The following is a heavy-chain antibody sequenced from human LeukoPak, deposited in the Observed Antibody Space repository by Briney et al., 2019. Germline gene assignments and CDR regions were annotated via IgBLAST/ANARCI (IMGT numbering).Heavy chain of an antibody. J-gene: IGHJ4*02. D-gene: IGHD1-7*01. V-gene: IGHV4-34*01. Sequence: PSETLSLTCAVYGGSFSGYYWSWIRQPPGKGLEWIGEINHSGSTNYNPSLKSRVTISVDTSKNQFSLKLSSVTAADTAVYYCARRGNWNYLDYWGQGTLVTVSS. CDR1: GGSFSGYY. CDR2: INHSGST. CDR3: ARRGNWNYLDY.